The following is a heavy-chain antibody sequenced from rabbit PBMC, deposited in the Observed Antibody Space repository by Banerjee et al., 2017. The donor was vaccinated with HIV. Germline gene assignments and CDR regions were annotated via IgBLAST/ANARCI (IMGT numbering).Heavy chain of an antibody. CDR2: INTISGDT. V-gene: IGHV1S45*01. CDR3: VRVVAGVYFNL. D-gene: IGHD4-1*01. J-gene: IGHJ4*01. CDR1: GFSVTNKYV. Sequence: QEQLEESGGDLVKPEGSLTLTCTASGFSVTNKYVMCWVRQAPGKGLEWIACINTISGDTVYATWAKGRFTISKASWTTVTLQMTSLTAADTASYFCVRVVAGVYFNLWGPGTLVTVS.